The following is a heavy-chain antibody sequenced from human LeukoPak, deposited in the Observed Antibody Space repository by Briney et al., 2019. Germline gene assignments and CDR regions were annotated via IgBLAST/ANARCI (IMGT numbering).Heavy chain of an antibody. D-gene: IGHD1-26*01. CDR1: GDRVSSDSTA. V-gene: IGHV6-1*01. J-gene: IGHJ3*01. CDR2: TYFRSKWYN. CDR3: AREGGDAFDV. Sequence: SQTLSLTCALSGDRVSSDSTAWNWIRQSPSRGLEWLGRTYFRSKWYNDYAVSVKSRIAINPDTSKNQLSLQLNSVTPEDTAVYYCAREGGDAFDVWGQGTMVTVSS.